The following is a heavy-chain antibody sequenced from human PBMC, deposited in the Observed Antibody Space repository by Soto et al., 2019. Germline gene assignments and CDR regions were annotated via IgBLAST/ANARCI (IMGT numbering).Heavy chain of an antibody. D-gene: IGHD1-7*01. Sequence: SQTLSLTCAISGDSVSSNSAAWNWIRQSPSRGLEWLGRTYYRSKWYNDYAVSVKSRITINPDASKNQFSLQLNSVTPEDTAVYYCARVAEYNWNSLNWFDPWGQGTLVTVSS. V-gene: IGHV6-1*01. CDR1: GDSVSSNSAA. CDR2: TYYRSKWYN. J-gene: IGHJ5*02. CDR3: ARVAEYNWNSLNWFDP.